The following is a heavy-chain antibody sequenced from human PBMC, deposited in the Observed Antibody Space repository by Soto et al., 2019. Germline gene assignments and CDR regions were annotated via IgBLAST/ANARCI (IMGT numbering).Heavy chain of an antibody. CDR2: INPGSGYT. CDR3: ARRVGDGQFDY. J-gene: IGHJ4*02. CDR1: GYTFTSFA. V-gene: IGHV1-3*01. D-gene: IGHD1-26*01. Sequence: QVQLVQSGAEVKKPGASLKVSCKASGYTFTSFAIHWVRQAPGQRLEWMGWINPGSGYTKYSQKFQGRVTITRDTSASTAYMELSSLRDEDTSVYSCARRVGDGQFDYWGQGTLITVSS.